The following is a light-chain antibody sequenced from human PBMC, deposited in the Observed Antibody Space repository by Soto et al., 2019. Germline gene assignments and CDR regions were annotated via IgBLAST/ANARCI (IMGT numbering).Light chain of an antibody. CDR1: SSDVGVYNY. CDR2: EVV. J-gene: IGLJ1*01. V-gene: IGLV2-8*01. Sequence: QSALTQPPSASGSPGQSVTISCTGTSSDVGVYNYVSWYQQHPGKAPKVMIYEVVKRPSGVPDRFSGSKSDNTASLTVSGLQTEDEADYYCSSYAGSNTYVFGTGTKATVL. CDR3: SSYAGSNTYV.